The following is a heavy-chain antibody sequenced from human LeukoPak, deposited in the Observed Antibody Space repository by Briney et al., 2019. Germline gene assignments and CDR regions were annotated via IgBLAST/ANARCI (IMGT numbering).Heavy chain of an antibody. V-gene: IGHV4-39*01. CDR2: IYSSGST. CDR1: GVSISSSSYY. D-gene: IGHD5-12*01. CDR3: ASAHSGYLN. Sequence: SETLSLTCNVSGVSISSSSYYWGWIRQPPGKGLEWIGSIYSSGSTYYNSSLKSRVTISIDTSKNQVSLKMSSVTAADTAVYYCASAHSGYLNWGQGTLVTVSS. J-gene: IGHJ4*02.